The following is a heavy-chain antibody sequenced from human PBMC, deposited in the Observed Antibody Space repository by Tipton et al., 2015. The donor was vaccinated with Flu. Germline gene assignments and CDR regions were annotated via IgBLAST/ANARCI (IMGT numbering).Heavy chain of an antibody. CDR2: VYYTGDT. D-gene: IGHD1-26*01. J-gene: IGHJ5*02. Sequence: TLSLTCSVSGDSVSDSGYYWAWIRHPPGKGLEWVGNVYYTGDTYSSPSLKARVTMTIDTSHNRFSLRPTSVTAADTATYFCARATLGADFNWFDPWGQGTVVTVSS. V-gene: IGHV4-39*07. CDR1: GDSVSDSGYY. CDR3: ARATLGADFNWFDP.